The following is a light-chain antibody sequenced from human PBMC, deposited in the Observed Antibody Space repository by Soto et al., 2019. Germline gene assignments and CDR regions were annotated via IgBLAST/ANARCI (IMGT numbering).Light chain of an antibody. J-gene: IGLJ2*01. CDR2: RNF. CDR1: TSNIGTNY. V-gene: IGLV1-47*01. CDR3: VAWDDSLKTVI. Sequence: QSVLTQPPSASGTPGQTVTISCSGATSNIGTNYVYWYQQFPGGAPKLLIYRNFHRPSGVTDRFSGSKSGTSASLVVSGLRSEYEDDYFCVAWDDSLKTVIFGGGTKVTVL.